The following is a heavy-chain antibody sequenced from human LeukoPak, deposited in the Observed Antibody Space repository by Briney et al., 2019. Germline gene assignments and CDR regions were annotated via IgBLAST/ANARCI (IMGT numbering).Heavy chain of an antibody. CDR2: IYYSGST. D-gene: IGHD2-2*01. V-gene: IGHV4-30-4*08. Sequence: SQTLSLTCTVSGGSISSGDYYWSWIRQPPGKGLEWIGCIYYSGSTYYNPSIKSRVTISVDTSKNQFSLKLSSVTPADTAVYYCAIQDCSSTSCPFDYWGQGTLVTVSS. CDR3: AIQDCSSTSCPFDY. J-gene: IGHJ4*02. CDR1: GGSISSGDYY.